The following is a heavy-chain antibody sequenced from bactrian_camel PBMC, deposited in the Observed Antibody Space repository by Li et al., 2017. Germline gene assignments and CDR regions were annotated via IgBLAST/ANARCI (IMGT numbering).Heavy chain of an antibody. D-gene: IGHD6*01. CDR1: GYANIVRRYC. J-gene: IGHJ4*01. CDR3: AASRLVVASVYCSSEKASYTY. CDR2: MARNGNA. Sequence: HVQLVESGGASVQNGGSLTLSCAASGYANIVRRYCMGWFRQAPGKEREWVASMARNGNAGYTDSVKDRFTISKDNAKDTMYLQMNTLKPEDTAMYYCAASRLVVASVYCSSEKASYTYWGQGTQVTVS. V-gene: IGHV3S53*01.